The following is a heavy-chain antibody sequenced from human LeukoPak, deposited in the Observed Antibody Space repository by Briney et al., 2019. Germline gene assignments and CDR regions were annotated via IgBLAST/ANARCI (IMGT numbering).Heavy chain of an antibody. V-gene: IGHV4-4*07. CDR1: GGSISIYY. Sequence: SETLSLTCSVSGGSISIYYWSWIRQPAGKGLEWIGRIYTSGSTNYNPSLKSRVTMSVDTSKNQFSLKLSSVTAADTAVYYCARGGPYGPGGWFDPWGQGTLVTVSS. D-gene: IGHD1-14*01. CDR2: IYTSGST. CDR3: ARGGPYGPGGWFDP. J-gene: IGHJ5*02.